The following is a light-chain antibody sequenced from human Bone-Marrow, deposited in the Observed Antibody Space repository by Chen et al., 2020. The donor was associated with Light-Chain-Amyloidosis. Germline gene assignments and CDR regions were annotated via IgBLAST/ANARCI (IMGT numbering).Light chain of an antibody. CDR3: QQYYNLPYT. CDR1: QSVLSSSNNKNY. V-gene: IGKV4-1*01. Sequence: DIVMTQAPDSLAVSLGERATINCKSRQSVLSSSNNKNYLAWYQTKPGQPPKLLIYWASTRESGVPDRFSGSGSWTDFTLSISSLQAEDVAVYYCQQYYNLPYTFGRGTKLEIK. J-gene: IGKJ2*01. CDR2: WAS.